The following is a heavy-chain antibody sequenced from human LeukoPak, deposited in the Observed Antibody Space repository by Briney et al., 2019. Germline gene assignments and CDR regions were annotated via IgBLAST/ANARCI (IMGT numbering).Heavy chain of an antibody. CDR2: IYYSGST. D-gene: IGHD3-22*01. V-gene: IGHV4-31*03. J-gene: IGHJ4*02. Sequence: SETLSLTCTVSGGSISSGGYYWSWIRQHPGKGLEWIGYIYYSGSTYYNPSLKSRVTISVDTSKNQFSLKLSSVTAADTAVYYCARGILNYYDSSGYYPPLFDYWGQGTLVTVSS. CDR3: ARGILNYYDSSGYYPPLFDY. CDR1: GGSISSGGYY.